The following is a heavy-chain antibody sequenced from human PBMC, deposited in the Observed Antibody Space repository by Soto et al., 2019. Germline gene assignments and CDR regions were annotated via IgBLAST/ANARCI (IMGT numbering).Heavy chain of an antibody. CDR3: ARRQTSGYNRYFDS. Sequence: SVKVSCKASGGTFSSNPISWMRRAPGQGLEWMGGTIPTFGAGSYAQRFQGRLTITADKSTNTAYMELSSLRPEDTAVYYCARRQTSGYNRYFDSWGQGTLVTVSS. CDR1: GGTFSSNP. V-gene: IGHV1-69*06. J-gene: IGHJ4*02. CDR2: TIPTFGAG. D-gene: IGHD5-12*01.